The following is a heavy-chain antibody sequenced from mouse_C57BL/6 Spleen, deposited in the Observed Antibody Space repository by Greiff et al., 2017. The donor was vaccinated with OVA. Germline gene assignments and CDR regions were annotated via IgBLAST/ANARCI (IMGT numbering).Heavy chain of an antibody. CDR3: ARDTHYGSSYDYFDY. V-gene: IGHV5-4*01. CDR1: GFTFSSYA. J-gene: IGHJ2*01. CDR2: ISDGGSYT. D-gene: IGHD1-1*01. Sequence: EVKLVESGGGLVKPGGSLKLSCAASGFTFSSYAMSWVRQTPEKRLEWVATISDGGSYTYYPDNVKGRFTISRDNAKNNLYLQMSHLKSEDTAMYYVARDTHYGSSYDYFDYWGQGTTLTVSS.